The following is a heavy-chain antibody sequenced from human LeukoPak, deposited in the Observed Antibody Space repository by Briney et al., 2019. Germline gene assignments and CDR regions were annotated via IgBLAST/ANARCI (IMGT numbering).Heavy chain of an antibody. CDR2: FDPEDGET. CDR1: GYSLTELS. CDR3: VTVGMDV. V-gene: IGHV1-24*01. Sequence: REASVKVSCKVAGYSLTELSMHWVRQAPGKGLEWMGGFDPEDGETIYARKFQGRVTMTEDTSTDTAYMELSSLRSEDTAVYYCVTVGMDVWGQGTTVTVSS. J-gene: IGHJ6*02.